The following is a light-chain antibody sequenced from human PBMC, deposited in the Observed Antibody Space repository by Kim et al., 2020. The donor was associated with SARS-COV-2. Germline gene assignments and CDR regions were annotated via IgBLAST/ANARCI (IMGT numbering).Light chain of an antibody. CDR2: ASS. J-gene: IGKJ1*01. CDR1: QSVRSSY. V-gene: IGKV3-20*01. Sequence: PGERATLSCRASQSVRSSYFAWYQQKPGQAPRLLIYASSSRATGIPDRFSGSGSATDFTLTISRLEPEDFAVYYCQQYASSPWTFGQGTKVDIK. CDR3: QQYASSPWT.